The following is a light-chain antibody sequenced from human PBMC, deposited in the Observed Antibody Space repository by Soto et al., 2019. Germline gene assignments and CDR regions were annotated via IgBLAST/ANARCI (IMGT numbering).Light chain of an antibody. V-gene: IGKV1-5*03. Sequence: GGTLTITCRASRSISSWLAWYQQKPGIAPKLLIYKASTLQSGVPSRFSGSGSGTEFTLTISSLQPDDFATYYYQQYNSYTFGQGTKVDIK. CDR1: RSISSW. CDR2: KAS. CDR3: QQYNSYT. J-gene: IGKJ1*01.